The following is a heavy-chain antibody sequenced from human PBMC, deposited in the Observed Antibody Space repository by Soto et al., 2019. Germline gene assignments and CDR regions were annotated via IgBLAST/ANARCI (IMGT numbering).Heavy chain of an antibody. CDR2: IYYSGST. D-gene: IGHD5-12*01. CDR1: GGSISSYY. V-gene: IGHV4-59*01. Sequence: SETLSLTCTVSGGSISSYYWSWIRQPPGKGLEWIGYIYYSGSTNYNPSLKSRVTISVDTSKNQFSLKLSSVTAADTAVYYCARDNSGYDSGAFDIWGQGTMVTVSS. J-gene: IGHJ3*02. CDR3: ARDNSGYDSGAFDI.